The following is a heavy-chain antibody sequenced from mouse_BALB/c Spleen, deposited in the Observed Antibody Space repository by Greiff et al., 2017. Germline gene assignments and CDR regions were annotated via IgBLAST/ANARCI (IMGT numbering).Heavy chain of an antibody. CDR2: IYPGNSDT. CDR3: TRLRGSSYFDY. CDR1: GYSFTSYW. Sequence: VQLQQSGTVLARPGASVKMSCKASGYSFTSYWMHWVKQRPGQGLEWIGAIYPGNSDTSYNQKFKGKAKLTAVTSASTAYMELSSLTNEDSAVYYCTRLRGSSYFDYWGQGTTLTVSS. D-gene: IGHD1-1*01. V-gene: IGHV1-5*01. J-gene: IGHJ2*01.